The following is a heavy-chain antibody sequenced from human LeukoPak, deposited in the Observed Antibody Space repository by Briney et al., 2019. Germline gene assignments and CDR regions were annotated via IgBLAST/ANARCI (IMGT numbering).Heavy chain of an antibody. CDR3: ATDLPPLDSSGWYAGY. D-gene: IGHD6-19*01. CDR2: FDPEDGET. CDR1: GYTLTELS. V-gene: IGHV1-24*01. Sequence: ASVKVSCTVSGYTLTELSMHWVRQAPGKGLEWMGGFDPEDGETIYAQKFQGRVTMTEDTSTDTAYMELSSLRSEDTAVYYCATDLPPLDSSGWYAGYWGQGTLVTVSS. J-gene: IGHJ4*02.